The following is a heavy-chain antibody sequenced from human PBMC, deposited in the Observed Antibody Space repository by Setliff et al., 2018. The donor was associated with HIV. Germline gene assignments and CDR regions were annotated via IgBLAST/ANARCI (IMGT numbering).Heavy chain of an antibody. V-gene: IGHV4-4*07. CDR3: ARDRNTGWYYLDF. CDR2: VHSSATS. J-gene: IGHJ4*02. CDR1: GDSVSGYY. Sequence: SETLSLTCAVSGDSVSGYYWSWIRQSAGRGLEWIGRVHSSATSNYNPSLKGRVAMSVDTAKNQFSLKLTSVSAADTAVYFCARDRNTGWYYLDFWGPGALVTVSS. D-gene: IGHD6-19*01.